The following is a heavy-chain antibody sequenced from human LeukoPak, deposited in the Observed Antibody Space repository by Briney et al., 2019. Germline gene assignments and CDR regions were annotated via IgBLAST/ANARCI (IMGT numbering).Heavy chain of an antibody. CDR3: ARGGNYFDY. J-gene: IGHJ4*02. Sequence: QAGGSLRLSCAASGFTFTSYTMNWVRQAPGKGLEWVSYISSSSINKYYADSVKGRFTISRDDAKNSLYLQMNSLRAEDTAVYYCARGGNYFDYWGQGTLVTVSS. V-gene: IGHV3-48*01. D-gene: IGHD3-16*01. CDR2: ISSSSINK. CDR1: GFTFTSYT.